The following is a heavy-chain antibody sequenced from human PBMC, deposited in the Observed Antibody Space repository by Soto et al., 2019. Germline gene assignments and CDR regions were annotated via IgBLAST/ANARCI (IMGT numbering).Heavy chain of an antibody. V-gene: IGHV1-18*01. CDR1: GYSFTNYG. J-gene: IGHJ4*02. Sequence: QVQLVQSGAEVKKPGASVKVSCKASGYSFTNYGITWVRQTPGQGLEWMGWISAYNGNTNYAQKLQGRVTMTTDTSTSTAYMDVRSLSSDDTAVYYCARGVQGGADSYFDYWGQGSLVTVSS. D-gene: IGHD2-21*01. CDR3: ARGVQGGADSYFDY. CDR2: ISAYNGNT.